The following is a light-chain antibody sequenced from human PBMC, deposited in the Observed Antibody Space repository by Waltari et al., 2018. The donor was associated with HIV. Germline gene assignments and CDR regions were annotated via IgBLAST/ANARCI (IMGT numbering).Light chain of an antibody. J-gene: IGLJ3*02. Sequence: QSFLTQPPSASGTPGRRGVISCSGNTSHVGRNPLNWYRQVPGTAPKLLMFSNNQRPSGVTDRFSGSKSGTSASLAIKGLESEDEADYYCAARDDSRNVWVFGGGTKLTVL. CDR3: AARDDSRNVWV. CDR2: SNN. V-gene: IGLV1-44*01. CDR1: TSHVGRNP.